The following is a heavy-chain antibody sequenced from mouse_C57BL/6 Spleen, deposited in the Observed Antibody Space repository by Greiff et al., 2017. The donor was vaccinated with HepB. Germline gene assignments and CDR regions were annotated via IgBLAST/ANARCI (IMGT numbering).Heavy chain of an antibody. V-gene: IGHV7-3*01. CDR2: IRNKANGYTT. Sequence: EVKVEESGGGLVQPGGSLSLSCAASGFTFTDYYMSWVRQPPGKALEWLGFIRNKANGYTTEYSASVKGRFTISRNNSQSILYLQMNALTAEDSATYYCARAPAYYGNWYFDVWGTGTTVTVSS. CDR1: GFTFTDYY. CDR3: ARAPAYYGNWYFDV. J-gene: IGHJ1*03. D-gene: IGHD2-10*01.